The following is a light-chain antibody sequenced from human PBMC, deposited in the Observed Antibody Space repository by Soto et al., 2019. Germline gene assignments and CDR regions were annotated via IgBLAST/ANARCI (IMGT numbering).Light chain of an antibody. J-gene: IGLJ2*01. V-gene: IGLV2-23*01. CDR3: CSYAGSSTSI. CDR1: SSNIGNNY. Sequence: QSVLTQSPSVSAAPGQQVTISCSGSSSNIGNNYVSWYQQLPGTAPKLLIYEGSKRPSGVSNRFSGSKSGNTASLTISGLQAEDEADYYCCSYAGSSTSIFGGGTKLTVL. CDR2: EGS.